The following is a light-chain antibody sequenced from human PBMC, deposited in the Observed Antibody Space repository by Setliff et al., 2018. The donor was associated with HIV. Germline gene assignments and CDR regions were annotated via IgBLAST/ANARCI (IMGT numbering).Light chain of an antibody. V-gene: IGLV2-14*01. Sequence: QSVLTQPASVSGSPGRSITISCTGTSSDVGGYNSVSWYQQHPGKAPKLMIYEVSNRPSGVSNRCSGSKSGNTASLTISGLQAEDEADYFCSSYTSSSTYVFGTGTKVTVL. CDR2: EVS. J-gene: IGLJ1*01. CDR3: SSYTSSSTYV. CDR1: SSDVGGYNS.